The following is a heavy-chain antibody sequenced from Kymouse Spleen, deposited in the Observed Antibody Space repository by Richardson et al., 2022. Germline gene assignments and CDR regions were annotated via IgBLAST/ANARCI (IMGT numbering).Heavy chain of an antibody. V-gene: IGHV3-9*01. CDR3: AKDIRGYSSSWHYYYGMDV. J-gene: IGHJ6*02. CDR2: ISWNSGSI. CDR1: GFTFDDYA. D-gene: IGHD6-13*01. Sequence: EVQLVESGGGLVQPGRSLRLSCAASGFTFDDYAMHWVRQAPGKGLEWVSGISWNSGSIGYADSVKGRFTISRDNAKNSLYLQMNSLRAEDTALYYCAKDIRGYSSSWHYYYGMDVWGQGTTVTVSS.